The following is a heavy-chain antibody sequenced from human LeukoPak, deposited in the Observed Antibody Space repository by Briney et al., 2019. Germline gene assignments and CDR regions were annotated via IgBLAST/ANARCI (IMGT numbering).Heavy chain of an antibody. Sequence: PGRSLRLSCAASGFTFNSYGMHWVSQAPGKGLERVAVISYDRSNKYYADSVKGRFTISRDNSNNTLYLHMISLTAEDTAVYYCAKDPSAAGTFSSVDYWGQGTLVTVSS. CDR2: ISYDRSNK. J-gene: IGHJ4*02. V-gene: IGHV3-30*18. D-gene: IGHD6-13*01. CDR1: GFTFNSYG. CDR3: AKDPSAAGTFSSVDY.